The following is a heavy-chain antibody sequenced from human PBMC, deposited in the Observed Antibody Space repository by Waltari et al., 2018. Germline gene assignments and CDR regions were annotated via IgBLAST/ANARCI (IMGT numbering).Heavy chain of an antibody. V-gene: IGHV4-34*01. CDR3: ARAPTAELDY. CDR2: INHSGST. Sequence: QVQLQQWGAGLLKPSETLSLTCAVYGGSFSGYYWSWIRQPPGKGLEWIGEINHSGSTNHNPSLKSRVTISVDTSKNQFSLKLSSVTAADTAVYYCARAPTAELDYWGQGTLVTVSS. J-gene: IGHJ4*02. CDR1: GGSFSGYY.